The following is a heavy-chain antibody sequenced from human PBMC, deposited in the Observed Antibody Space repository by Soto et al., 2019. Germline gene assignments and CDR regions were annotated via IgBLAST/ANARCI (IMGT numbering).Heavy chain of an antibody. D-gene: IGHD5-18*01. Sequence: SETLSPTCAVSGYSISSGYYWGWIRQPPGKGLEWIGSIYHSGSTYYNPSLKSRVTISVDTSKNQFSLKLSSVTAADTAVYYCVSGVNTAMDSLDYWGQGTLVTVSS. J-gene: IGHJ4*02. CDR3: VSGVNTAMDSLDY. CDR1: GYSISSGYY. V-gene: IGHV4-38-2*01. CDR2: IYHSGST.